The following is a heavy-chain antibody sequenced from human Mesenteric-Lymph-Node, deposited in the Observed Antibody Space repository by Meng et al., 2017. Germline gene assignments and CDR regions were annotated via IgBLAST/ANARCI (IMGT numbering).Heavy chain of an antibody. CDR2: INPSGGST. CDR3: ARDLQQQLDRDGNAFDI. J-gene: IGHJ3*02. D-gene: IGHD6-13*01. CDR1: GYTFTSYY. V-gene: IGHV1-46*01. Sequence: ASVKVSCKASGYTFTSYYMHWVRQAPGQGLEWMGIINPSGGSTSYAQKFQGRVTMTRDTSTSTVYMELSRLRSDDTAVYYCARDLQQQLDRDGNAFDIWGQGTMVTVSS.